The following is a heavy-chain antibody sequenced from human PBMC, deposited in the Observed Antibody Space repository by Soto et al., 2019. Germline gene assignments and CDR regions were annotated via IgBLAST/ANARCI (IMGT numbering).Heavy chain of an antibody. CDR1: GFTFSSYS. J-gene: IGHJ4*02. CDR2: ISSSSSYI. CDR3: ARDARSGGSWYYFDY. Sequence: EVQLVESGGGLVKPGGSLRLSCAASGFTFSSYSMNWVRQAPGKGLEWVSSISSSSSYIYYADSVKGRFTISRDNAKNSLYLQMNSLRAEDTAVYYCARDARSGGSWYYFDYWVQGTLVTVSS. V-gene: IGHV3-21*01. D-gene: IGHD2-15*01.